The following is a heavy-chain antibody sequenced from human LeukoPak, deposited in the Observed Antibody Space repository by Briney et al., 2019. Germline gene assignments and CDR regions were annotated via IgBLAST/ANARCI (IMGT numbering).Heavy chain of an antibody. D-gene: IGHD3-3*01. CDR2: INHSGST. J-gene: IGHJ6*03. V-gene: IGHV4-34*01. CDR3: ARARVDFDFLSGYYTHLPNYYYMDV. Sequence: SETLSLTCAVYGGSFSGYYWSWIRQPPGKGLEWIGEINHSGSTNYNPSLKSRVTISVDTSKNQFSLKLSSVTAADTAVYYCARARVDFDFLSGYYTHLPNYYYMDVWGKGTTVTVSS. CDR1: GGSFSGYY.